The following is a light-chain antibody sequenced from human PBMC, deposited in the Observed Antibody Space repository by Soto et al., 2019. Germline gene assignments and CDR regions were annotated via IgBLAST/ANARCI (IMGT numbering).Light chain of an antibody. J-gene: IGLJ1*01. Sequence: LTQPASVSGSPGQSITISCTGTSSDVGGYNFVSWYQQHPGKAPKLMIYDVRNRPSGVSNRFSGSKSANTASLTISGLQAEDEADYYCSSYTSISTYVFGTGTKVTVL. CDR1: SSDVGGYNF. V-gene: IGLV2-14*01. CDR3: SSYTSISTYV. CDR2: DVR.